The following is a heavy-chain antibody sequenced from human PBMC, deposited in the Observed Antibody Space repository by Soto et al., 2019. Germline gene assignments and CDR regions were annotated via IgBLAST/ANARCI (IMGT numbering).Heavy chain of an antibody. CDR2: ISGSGGST. Sequence: EVQLLESGGALVQPGGSLRLSCAASGFTFSSYAMSWVRQAPGKGLEWVSAISGSGGSTYYADSVKGRFTISRDNSKNTLYLQMNSLRAEDTAVYDCARLIVVVVAAKGGFDYWGQGTLVTVSS. V-gene: IGHV3-23*01. CDR1: GFTFSSYA. CDR3: ARLIVVVVAAKGGFDY. J-gene: IGHJ4*02. D-gene: IGHD2-15*01.